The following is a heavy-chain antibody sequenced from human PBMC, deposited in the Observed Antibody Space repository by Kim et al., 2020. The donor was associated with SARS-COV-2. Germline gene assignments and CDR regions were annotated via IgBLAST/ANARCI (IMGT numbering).Heavy chain of an antibody. CDR1: GFTFSDYY. D-gene: IGHD3-9*01. Sequence: GGSLRLSCAASGFTFSDYYMSWIRQAPGKGLEWVSYISSSGSTIYYADSVKGRFTISRDNAKNSLYLQMNSLRAEDTAVYYCARVEGATERYFDWLSYYFDYWGQGTLVTVSS. J-gene: IGHJ4*02. CDR3: ARVEGATERYFDWLSYYFDY. CDR2: ISSSGSTI. V-gene: IGHV3-11*01.